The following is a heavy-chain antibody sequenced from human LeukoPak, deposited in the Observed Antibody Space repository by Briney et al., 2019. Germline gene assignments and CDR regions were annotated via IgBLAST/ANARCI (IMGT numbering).Heavy chain of an antibody. V-gene: IGHV4-34*01. D-gene: IGHD3-22*01. CDR3: ARAPRYYYDSSGYLNDAFGI. Sequence: SETLSLTCAVYGGSFSGYYWSWIRQPPGKGLEWIGEINHSGSTNYNPSLKSRVTISVDTSKNQFSLKLSSVTAADTAVYYCARAPRYYYDSSGYLNDAFGIWGQGTMVTVSS. CDR2: INHSGST. CDR1: GGSFSGYY. J-gene: IGHJ3*02.